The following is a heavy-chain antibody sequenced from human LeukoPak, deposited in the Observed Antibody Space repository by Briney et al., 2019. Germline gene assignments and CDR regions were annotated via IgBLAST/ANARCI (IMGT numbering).Heavy chain of an antibody. Sequence: GGSLRLSCAASGFSFSSYSMNWVRQAPGKGLEWVGFIRSKAYGGTTKSAASVKGRFTISRDDSRSIAYLQMNSLKTEDTAVYYCTRRYNYDSSGYYYVRDAFDIWGQGTMVTVSS. CDR3: TRRYNYDSSGYYYVRDAFDI. J-gene: IGHJ3*02. V-gene: IGHV3-49*04. D-gene: IGHD3-22*01. CDR1: GFSFSSYS. CDR2: IRSKAYGGTT.